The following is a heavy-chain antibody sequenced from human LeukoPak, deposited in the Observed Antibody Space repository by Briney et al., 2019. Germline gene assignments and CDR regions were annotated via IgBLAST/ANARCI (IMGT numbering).Heavy chain of an antibody. V-gene: IGHV3-64D*06. D-gene: IGHD4/OR15-4a*01. Sequence: GGSLRLSCSASGFTFSSYSMHWVRQAPGKGLQYVSGISINGGRTHYAESVEGRFTVSRDNSENTLNLQMSSLRAEDTALYYCVKGHDYGDLLSYWGQGILVTVSS. CDR3: VKGHDYGDLLSY. CDR2: ISINGGRT. CDR1: GFTFSSYS. J-gene: IGHJ4*02.